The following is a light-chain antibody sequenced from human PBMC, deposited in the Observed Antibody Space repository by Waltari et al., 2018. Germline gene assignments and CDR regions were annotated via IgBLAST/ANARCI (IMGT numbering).Light chain of an antibody. Sequence: EIVLTQSPGTLSLSPGERGTLSCRASQSVSRFLAWYQQIPGQPPRLLIYGASTRATDIPDRFSGSGSGTDFSLTISRLEPEDFEVYYCQKYDRLPATFGQGTKVEIK. CDR1: QSVSRF. CDR2: GAS. J-gene: IGKJ1*01. CDR3: QKYDRLPAT. V-gene: IGKV3-20*01.